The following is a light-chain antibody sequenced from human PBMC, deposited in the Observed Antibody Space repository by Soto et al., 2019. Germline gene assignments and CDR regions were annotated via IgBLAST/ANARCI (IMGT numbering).Light chain of an antibody. V-gene: IGKV3-15*01. CDR2: ATS. CDR3: QQYGDLPLT. CDR1: QSVGNN. J-gene: IGKJ4*01. Sequence: EIVVTQSPATLSVSPGERATLSCRASQSVGNNFARYHQKPGQAPRLLIFATSTRSTGVPARFSGSGSGTEFTLTISSLQSEDFAVYYCQQYGDLPLTFGGGAKVEIE.